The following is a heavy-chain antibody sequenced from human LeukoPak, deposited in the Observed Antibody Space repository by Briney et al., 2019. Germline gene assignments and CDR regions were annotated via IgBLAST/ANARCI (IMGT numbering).Heavy chain of an antibody. CDR2: IEQDRTDK. Sequence: GGSLRLSCAASGFTFSSYWMRWVRQAPGKGVEWVANIEQDRTDKYYVYSVKCRFTISSDNANNSLYLQMNSLRADDTAVYYCARSHLELLDFDYWGQGTLVTVSS. CDR1: GFTFSSYW. D-gene: IGHD1-26*01. V-gene: IGHV3-7*01. CDR3: ARSHLELLDFDY. J-gene: IGHJ4*02.